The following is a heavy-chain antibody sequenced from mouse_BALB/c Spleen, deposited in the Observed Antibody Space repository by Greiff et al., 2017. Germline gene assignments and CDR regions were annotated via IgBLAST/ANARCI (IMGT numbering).Heavy chain of an antibody. CDR2: ISSGSSTI. Sequence: EVKVEESGGGLVQPGGSRKLSCAASGFTFSSFGMHWVRQAPEKGLEWVAYISSGSSTIYYADTVKGRFTISRDNPKNTLFLQMTSLRSEDTAMYYCARSATVDWYFDVWGAGTTVTVSS. V-gene: IGHV5-17*02. D-gene: IGHD1-1*01. J-gene: IGHJ1*01. CDR3: ARSATVDWYFDV. CDR1: GFTFSSFG.